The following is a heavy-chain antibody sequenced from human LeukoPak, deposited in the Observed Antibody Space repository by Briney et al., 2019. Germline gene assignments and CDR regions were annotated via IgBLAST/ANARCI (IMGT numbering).Heavy chain of an antibody. CDR1: GYSISSCYY. CDR3: TRGSIAYYYMDV. Sequence: NPSETLSLTCTVSGYSISSCYYWGWVRQPPGTGLDWIGSIYHSGSSYYNPSLKSRVTISVDTSKYQFSLKLSSVTAADTAVYYCTRGSIAYYYMDVWGKGTTVTISS. J-gene: IGHJ6*03. CDR2: IYHSGSS. V-gene: IGHV4-38-2*02. D-gene: IGHD3-22*01.